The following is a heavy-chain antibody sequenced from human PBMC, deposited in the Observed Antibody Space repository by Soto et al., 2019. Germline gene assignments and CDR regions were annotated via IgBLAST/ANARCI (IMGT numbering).Heavy chain of an antibody. D-gene: IGHD6-19*01. Sequence: EVQLLESGGGLVQPGGSLRLSCAASGFTFSSYAMSWVRQAPGKGLEWVSAISGSGGSTYYADSVKGRFTISRDNSKSTLYLQVNSLRAEDTAVYYCAARSGWYNAFDIWGQGTMVTVSS. V-gene: IGHV3-23*01. CDR3: AARSGWYNAFDI. CDR2: ISGSGGST. J-gene: IGHJ3*02. CDR1: GFTFSSYA.